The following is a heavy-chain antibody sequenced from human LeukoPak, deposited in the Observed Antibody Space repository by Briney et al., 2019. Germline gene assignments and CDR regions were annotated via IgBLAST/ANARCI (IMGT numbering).Heavy chain of an antibody. CDR2: IYTSGST. Sequence: PSETLSLTCTVSGGSISSGSYYWSWIRQPAGKGLEWIVRIYTSGSTNYNPSLKSRVTISVDTSKNQFSLKLSSVTAADTAVYYCARGAYFYGSGINWFDPWGQGTLITVSS. CDR1: GGSISSGSYY. D-gene: IGHD3-10*01. J-gene: IGHJ5*02. CDR3: ARGAYFYGSGINWFDP. V-gene: IGHV4-61*02.